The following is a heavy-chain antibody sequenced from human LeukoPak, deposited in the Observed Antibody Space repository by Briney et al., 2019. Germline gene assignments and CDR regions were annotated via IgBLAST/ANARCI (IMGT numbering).Heavy chain of an antibody. CDR1: GGTFSSYA. D-gene: IGHD2-2*01. J-gene: IGHJ4*02. V-gene: IGHV1-69*13. CDR2: IIPIFGTA. CDR3: ASLGYCSSTSCYEHY. Sequence: SVKVSCEASGGTFSSYAISWVRQAPGQGLEWMGGIIPIFGTANYAQKFQGRVTITADESTSTAYMELSSLRSEDTAVYYCASLGYCSSTSCYEHYWGQGTLVTVSS.